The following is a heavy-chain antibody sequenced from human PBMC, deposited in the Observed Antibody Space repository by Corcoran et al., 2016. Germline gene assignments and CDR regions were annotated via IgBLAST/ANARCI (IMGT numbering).Heavy chain of an antibody. CDR1: GFTFSSYS. V-gene: IGHV3-21*01. D-gene: IGHD6-13*01. CDR3: ARMAHIAAAGTGIDY. Sequence: EVQLVESGGGLVKPGGSLRLSCAASGFTFSSYSMNWVRQAPGKGLEWVSSISSSSSYIYYADSVKGRFTISRDNAKNSLYLQMNSLRAEDTAVYYCARMAHIAAAGTGIDYWGQGTLVTVSS. CDR2: ISSSSSYI. J-gene: IGHJ4*02.